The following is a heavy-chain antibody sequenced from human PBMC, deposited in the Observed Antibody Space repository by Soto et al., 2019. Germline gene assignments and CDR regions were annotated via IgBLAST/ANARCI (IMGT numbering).Heavy chain of an antibody. CDR3: ARDRESCRSTSCYHVWFDP. CDR1: GYTFTSYG. Sequence: ASVKVSCKASGYTFTSYGISWVRQAPGQGLEWMGWISAYNGNTNYAQKLQGRVTMTTDTSTSTAYMELRSLRSDDTAVYYCARDRESCRSTSCYHVWFDPWGQGTLVTVYS. V-gene: IGHV1-18*01. D-gene: IGHD2-2*01. J-gene: IGHJ5*02. CDR2: ISAYNGNT.